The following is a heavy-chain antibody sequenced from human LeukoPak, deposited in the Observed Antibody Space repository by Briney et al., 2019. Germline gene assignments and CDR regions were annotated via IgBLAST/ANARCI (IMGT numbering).Heavy chain of an antibody. D-gene: IGHD2-8*01. Sequence: GGSLRLSCAAYGFSFNIYSMNWVRQAPGKGPEWISYISSGGTTKYHTASVKGRFTISRDNAKNSLYLQMSSLRVEDTAAYYCARGNANHFDYWGQGTLVTVSS. J-gene: IGHJ4*02. CDR3: ARGNANHFDY. CDR2: ISSGGTTK. CDR1: GFSFNIYS. V-gene: IGHV3-48*04.